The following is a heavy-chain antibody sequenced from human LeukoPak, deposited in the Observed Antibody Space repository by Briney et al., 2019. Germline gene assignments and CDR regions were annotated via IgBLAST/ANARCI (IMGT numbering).Heavy chain of an antibody. Sequence: GGSLRLSCAASGYTFRDYGVLWVRQAPGKALEGAASIRYDGTGQYYADYVKGRFTISRDNSRITHYQQMINLRGEDTAIYSCTKDLSTSHCTTAMCYYFDYWGLGTLVTVSS. CDR1: GYTFRDYG. D-gene: IGHD2/OR15-2a*01. CDR3: TKDLSTSHCTTAMCYYFDY. CDR2: IRYDGTGQ. V-gene: IGHV3-30*02. J-gene: IGHJ4*01.